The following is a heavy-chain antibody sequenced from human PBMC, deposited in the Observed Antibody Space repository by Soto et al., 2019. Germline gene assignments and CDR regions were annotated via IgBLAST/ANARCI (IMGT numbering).Heavy chain of an antibody. CDR3: AKLPVADEGGADY. V-gene: IGHV1-69*02. Sequence: QVQLVQSGAEVKKPGSSVKVSCKASGGTFSSYTISWVRQAPGQGLEWMGRIIPILGIANYAQKFQGRVTITADKSTSTAYMEQSSLRSEDTAVYYCAKLPVADEGGADYWGQGTLVTVSS. CDR2: IIPILGIA. J-gene: IGHJ4*02. CDR1: GGTFSSYT. D-gene: IGHD6-19*01.